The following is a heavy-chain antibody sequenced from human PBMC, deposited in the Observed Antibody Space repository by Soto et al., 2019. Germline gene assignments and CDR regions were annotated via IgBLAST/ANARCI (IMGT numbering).Heavy chain of an antibody. CDR1: GVPISTDDYY. CDR2: IYYSGST. CDR3: ARDAYYYDSSGYWARPIGY. J-gene: IGHJ4*02. D-gene: IGHD3-22*01. V-gene: IGHV4-30-4*01. Sequence: SETLSLTCTVSGVPISTDDYYWTWIRQPPGKGLEWIGYIYYSGSTYYNWSLKSRVTISIDTSKNQFSLNLSSVTAADTAVYYCARDAYYYDSSGYWARPIGYWGQGTLVTVSS.